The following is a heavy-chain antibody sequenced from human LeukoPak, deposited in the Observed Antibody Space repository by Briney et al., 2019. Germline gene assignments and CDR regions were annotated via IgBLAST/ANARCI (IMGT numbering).Heavy chain of an antibody. CDR3: ARELELFQDPGISNWFDP. Sequence: SQTLSLTCTVSGGSISSYYWSWIRQPPGKGLEWIGYIYYSGSTNYNPSLKSRVTISVDTSKNQFSLKLSSVTAADTAVYYCARELELFQDPGISNWFDPWGQGTLVTVSS. V-gene: IGHV4-59*01. CDR2: IYYSGST. CDR1: GGSISSYY. J-gene: IGHJ5*02. D-gene: IGHD1-7*01.